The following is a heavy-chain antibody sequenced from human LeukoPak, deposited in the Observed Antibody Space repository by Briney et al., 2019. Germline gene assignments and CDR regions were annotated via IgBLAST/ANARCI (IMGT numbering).Heavy chain of an antibody. CDR2: IWPNGSNK. J-gene: IGHJ4*02. Sequence: GGSLRLSCAASGFTSSTYGMHWVRQAPGKGLEWVAVIWPNGSNKYHADSVKGRFTISRDNSKSTLFLQMNSLRAEDTAVYYCAKDRAALWFGEPQDYWGQGTLVTVSS. V-gene: IGHV3-30*02. CDR1: GFTSSTYG. CDR3: AKDRAALWFGEPQDY. D-gene: IGHD3-10*01.